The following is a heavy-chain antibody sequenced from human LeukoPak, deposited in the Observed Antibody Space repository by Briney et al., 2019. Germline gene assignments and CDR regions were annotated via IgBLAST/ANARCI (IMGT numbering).Heavy chain of an antibody. Sequence: EASVKVSCKASGYTFNSYGITWVRQAPGQGLEWMGGIIPIFGTANYAQKFQGRVTITTDESTSTAYMELSSLRSEDTAVYYCARHSSSSWSLDYWGQGTLVTVSS. CDR1: GYTFNSYG. V-gene: IGHV1-69*05. CDR2: IIPIFGTA. D-gene: IGHD6-13*01. J-gene: IGHJ4*02. CDR3: ARHSSSSWSLDY.